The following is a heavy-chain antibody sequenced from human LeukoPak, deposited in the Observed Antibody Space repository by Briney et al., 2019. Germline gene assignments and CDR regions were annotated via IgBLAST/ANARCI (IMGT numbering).Heavy chain of an antibody. J-gene: IGHJ6*03. CDR1: GGSFSNYY. D-gene: IGHD1-7*01. V-gene: IGHV4-34*01. CDR3: ARRWNYGRNYYIDV. Sequence: TSETLSLTCAVDGGSFSNYYWSWIRQPPGRGLEWIGEINDSGRTDYNPSLMSRVTVSVDTSKNQFTLRLTSVTDTDTAVYYCARRWNYGRNYYIDVWGNGATVSVSS. CDR2: INDSGRT.